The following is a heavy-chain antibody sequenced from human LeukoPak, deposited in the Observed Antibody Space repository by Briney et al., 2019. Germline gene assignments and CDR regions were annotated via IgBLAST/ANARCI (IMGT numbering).Heavy chain of an antibody. Sequence: PGGSLRLSCAASGFTFSSYSMNWVRQAPGKGLEWVSSISSSSSYIYYADSVKGRFTISRDNAKTSLYLQMNSLRAEDTAVYYCAKAGHSSNWFDFDYWGQGTLVTVSS. V-gene: IGHV3-21*01. CDR1: GFTFSSYS. D-gene: IGHD6-13*01. CDR3: AKAGHSSNWFDFDY. CDR2: ISSSSSYI. J-gene: IGHJ4*02.